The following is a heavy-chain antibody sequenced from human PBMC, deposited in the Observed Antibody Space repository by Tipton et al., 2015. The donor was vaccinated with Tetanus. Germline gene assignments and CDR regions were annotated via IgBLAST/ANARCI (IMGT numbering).Heavy chain of an antibody. V-gene: IGHV3-7*01. J-gene: IGHJ6*02. Sequence: GSLRLSCAASGFTFSSYSMNWVRQAPGRGLEWVANIKEDGSDTQYVDYVKGRFTISRDSAKNSLDLQMDGLRVEDTAVYYCARDAGRRYGLDLWGQGTSVTVSS. CDR3: ARDAGRRYGLDL. CDR2: IKEDGSDT. CDR1: GFTFSSYS.